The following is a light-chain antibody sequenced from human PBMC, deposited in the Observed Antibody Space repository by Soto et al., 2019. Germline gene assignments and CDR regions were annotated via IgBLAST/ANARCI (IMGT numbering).Light chain of an antibody. Sequence: DIQMTLSPSSLSASAGDRVTITCQASQDISNYLNWYQQKPGKAPKLLIYDASNLQSGVPSRFSGSGSGTDFTLAISSLQPEDVAIYYCQKYHTAPITFGQGTRLEIK. CDR1: QDISNY. CDR3: QKYHTAPIT. V-gene: IGKV1-27*01. CDR2: DAS. J-gene: IGKJ5*01.